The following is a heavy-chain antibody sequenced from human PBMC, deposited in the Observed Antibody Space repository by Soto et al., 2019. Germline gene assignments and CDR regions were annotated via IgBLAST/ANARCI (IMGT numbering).Heavy chain of an antibody. CDR1: GYIFANDW. CDR2: IFPGDSDT. Sequence: LKISCKGSGYIFANDWIAWVRQMPGKGLEWMGIIFPGDSDTRYSPSFQGQVTISADKSINTAYLQWSSLKASDTAVYYCASRVAAHPYFDFWGQGALVTVSS. CDR3: ASRVAAHPYFDF. V-gene: IGHV5-51*01. J-gene: IGHJ4*02. D-gene: IGHD6-6*01.